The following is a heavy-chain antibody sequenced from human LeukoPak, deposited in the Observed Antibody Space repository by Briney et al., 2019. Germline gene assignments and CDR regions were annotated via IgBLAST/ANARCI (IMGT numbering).Heavy chain of an antibody. J-gene: IGHJ4*02. Sequence: SETLSLTCTVSGGSISSGSYYWSWIRQPAGKGLEWIGRIYTSGSTNYNPSLKSRVTISVDTSKNQFSLKLSSVTAADTSVYYCARTSVSGIDYRGQGTLVTVSS. CDR1: GGSISSGSYY. CDR2: IYTSGST. V-gene: IGHV4-61*02. CDR3: ARTSVSGIDY. D-gene: IGHD1-14*01.